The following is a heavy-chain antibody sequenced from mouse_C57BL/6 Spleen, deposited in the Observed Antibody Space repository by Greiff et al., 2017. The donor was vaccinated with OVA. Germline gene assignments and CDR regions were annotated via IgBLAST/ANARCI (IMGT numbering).Heavy chain of an antibody. V-gene: IGHV1-54*01. J-gene: IGHJ1*03. CDR1: GYAFTNYL. Sequence: VQLQQSGAELVRPGTSVKVSCKASGYAFTNYLIEWVKQRPGQGLEWIGVINPGSGGTNYNEKFKGKATLTADKSSSTAYMQLSSLTSEDSAVYFCARKDYYGSRRYFDVWGTGTTVTVSS. D-gene: IGHD1-1*01. CDR2: INPGSGGT. CDR3: ARKDYYGSRRYFDV.